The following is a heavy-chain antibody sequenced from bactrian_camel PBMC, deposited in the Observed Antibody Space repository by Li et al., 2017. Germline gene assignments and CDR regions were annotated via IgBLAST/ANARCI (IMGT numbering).Heavy chain of an antibody. CDR1: GFTFSSHD. Sequence: DVQLVESGGGLVQPGGSLRLSCAASGFTFSSHDMTWVRQAPGKGLEWVSTINNDGARTYYADSVKGRFTIYRDNAKNTLYLQLNSLKTEDLAMYYCAQKRVRYYTGGYYEYWGQGTQVTVS. CDR2: INNDGART. V-gene: IGHV3S40*01. J-gene: IGHJ4*01. D-gene: IGHD2*01. CDR3: AQKRVRYYTGGYYEY.